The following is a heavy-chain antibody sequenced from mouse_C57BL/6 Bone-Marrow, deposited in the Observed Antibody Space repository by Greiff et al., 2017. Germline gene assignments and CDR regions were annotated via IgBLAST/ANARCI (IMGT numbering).Heavy chain of an antibody. D-gene: IGHD1-1*01. CDR2: IYPGDGDT. Sequence: VMLVESGAELVKPGASVKISCKASGYAFSSYWMNWVKQRPGKGLEWIGQIYPGDGDTNYNGKFKGKATLTADKSSSTAYMQLSSLTSEDSAVYFCARRDYYGSSYGYFDVWGTGTTVTVSS. V-gene: IGHV1-80*01. J-gene: IGHJ1*03. CDR3: ARRDYYGSSYGYFDV. CDR1: GYAFSSYW.